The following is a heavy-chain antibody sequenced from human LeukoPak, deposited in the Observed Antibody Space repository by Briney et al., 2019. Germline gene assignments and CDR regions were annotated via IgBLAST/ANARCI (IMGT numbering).Heavy chain of an antibody. CDR3: ATRGITGTTSLSY. V-gene: IGHV1-24*01. CDR2: FDPEDGET. Sequence: ASVKVSCKVSGYTLTELSMHWLRQAPGKGLEWMGGFDPEDGETIYAQKFQGRVTMTEDTSTDTAYMETSSLRSEDTAVYYCATRGITGTTSLSYWGQGTLVTVSS. CDR1: GYTLTELS. D-gene: IGHD1-7*01. J-gene: IGHJ4*02.